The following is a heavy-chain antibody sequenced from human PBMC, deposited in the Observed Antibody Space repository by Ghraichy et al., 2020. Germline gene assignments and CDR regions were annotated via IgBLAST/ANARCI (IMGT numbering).Heavy chain of an antibody. CDR1: DGSFTGYY. J-gene: IGHJ4*02. D-gene: IGHD1-26*01. CDR3: ARVIVGPTGYFDS. V-gene: IGHV4-34*01. CDR2: INYSGSA. Sequence: ESLNISCAVYDGSFTGYYWSWIRQPPGKGLEWIGEINYSGSAAYNPSLKGRVTFSVDTPKNQFSLKVSSVTAADTAVYYCARVIVGPTGYFDSWGQGTLVPVSS.